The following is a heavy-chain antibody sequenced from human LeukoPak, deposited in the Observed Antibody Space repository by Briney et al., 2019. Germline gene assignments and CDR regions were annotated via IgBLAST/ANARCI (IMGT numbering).Heavy chain of an antibody. CDR1: GSRFTSYW. J-gene: IGHJ4*02. CDR3: ARQTAMGRSGDY. V-gene: IGHV5-51*01. Sequence: GASLKISCKASGSRFTSYWIGWVRQMPGKGLEWMGIIDPSDSDTRYTPSFQGQVTISADKSLTTAYLQWNSLKASDTAMYYCARQTAMGRSGDYWGQGTLVIVSS. CDR2: IDPSDSDT. D-gene: IGHD5-18*01.